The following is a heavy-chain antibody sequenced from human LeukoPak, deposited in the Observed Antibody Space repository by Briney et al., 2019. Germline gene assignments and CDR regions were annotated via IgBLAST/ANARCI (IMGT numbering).Heavy chain of an antibody. V-gene: IGHV1-24*01. D-gene: IGHD2-15*01. Sequence: ASVKVSCKVSGYALTELSMHWVRQAPGKGLEWMGGFDPEDGETIYAQKFQGRVTMTEDTSTDTAYMELSSLRSEDTAVYYCATDLAVFGRAVVVAATPGDYWGQGTLVTVSS. J-gene: IGHJ4*02. CDR1: GYALTELS. CDR2: FDPEDGET. CDR3: ATDLAVFGRAVVVAATPGDY.